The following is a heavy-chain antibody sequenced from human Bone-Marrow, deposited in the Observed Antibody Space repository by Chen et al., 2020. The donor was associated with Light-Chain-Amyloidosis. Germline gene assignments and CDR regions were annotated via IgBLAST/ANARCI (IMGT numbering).Heavy chain of an antibody. D-gene: IGHD5-12*01. J-gene: IGHJ4*02. CDR1: GYTFPNYW. CDR2: IYPNDAEA. Sequence: EVQLEQSGPEVKKPGESLKISCKGSGYTFPNYWIGWVRQMPGKGLEWMGVIYPNDAEARYSPSFEGQVPISAGKSISPAYLQGRSLKASDTAMYYYARRRDGYNFDYWGQGTLVTVSS. V-gene: IGHV5-51*01. CDR3: ARRRDGYNFDY.